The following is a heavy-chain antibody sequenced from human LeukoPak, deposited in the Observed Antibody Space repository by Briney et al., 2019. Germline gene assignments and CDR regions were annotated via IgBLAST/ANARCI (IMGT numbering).Heavy chain of an antibody. Sequence: SETLSLTCTVSGGSIGTYYWTWVRQPPGKGLEWIGYIYYSGRTSYNPSLESRVTISVDTSKNQFSLKLSSVTAADTAVYYCASAPSGTWFDPWGHGTLVTVSS. CDR2: IYYSGRT. V-gene: IGHV4-59*01. J-gene: IGHJ5*02. CDR3: ASAPSGTWFDP. CDR1: GGSIGTYY.